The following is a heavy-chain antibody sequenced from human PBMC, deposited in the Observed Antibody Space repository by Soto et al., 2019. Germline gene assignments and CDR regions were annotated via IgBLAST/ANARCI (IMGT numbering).Heavy chain of an antibody. CDR2: ISHCGST. CDR3: ARGRSAFDI. CDR1: GGSFSGYY. Sequence: QVQLQQWGAGLLQPSETLSLTCAVYGGSFSGYYWSWIRQPPGKGLEWIGEISHCGSTNYSPPLKNRVPISVDKSKNQFSLKLSSVTAADTAVYYCARGRSAFDIWGQGTMVTVSS. V-gene: IGHV4-34*01. J-gene: IGHJ3*02.